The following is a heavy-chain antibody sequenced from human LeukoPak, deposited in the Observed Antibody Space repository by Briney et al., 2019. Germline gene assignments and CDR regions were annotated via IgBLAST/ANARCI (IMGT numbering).Heavy chain of an antibody. CDR3: ARSLITMIVVVDY. CDR2: INPNSGGT. CDR1: GYTFTGYY. D-gene: IGHD3-22*01. V-gene: IGHV1-2*02. J-gene: IGHJ4*02. Sequence: ASVKVSCKASGYTFTGYYMHWVRQAPGQGLEWMGWINPNSGGTNYAQKFQGRVTMTRDTSISTAYMELSRLRSDDTAVYYCARSLITMIVVVDYWGQGTLVTVSS.